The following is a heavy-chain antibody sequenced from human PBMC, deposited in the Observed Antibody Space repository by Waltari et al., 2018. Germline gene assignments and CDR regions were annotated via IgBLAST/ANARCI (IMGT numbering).Heavy chain of an antibody. V-gene: IGHV4-38-2*01. CDR1: GYSISSGYY. D-gene: IGHD4-4*01. Sequence: QVQLQESGPGLVKPSETLSLTCAVSGYSISSGYYWGWIRQPPGKGLEWIGSISHRWGTYYNPSLKRRVPISVDTSKNQFSLKLSSVTAADTAVYYCARHGAVTISYFDYWGQGTLVTVSS. J-gene: IGHJ4*02. CDR2: ISHRWGT. CDR3: ARHGAVTISYFDY.